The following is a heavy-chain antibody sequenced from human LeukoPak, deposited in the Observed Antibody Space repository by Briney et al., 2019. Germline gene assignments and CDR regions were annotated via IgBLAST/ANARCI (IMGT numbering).Heavy chain of an antibody. Sequence: SETLSLTCAVYGGSFSGYYWSWIRQPPGKGLEWIGEINHSGSTNYNPPLKSRVTISVDTSKNQFSLKLISVTAADTAVYYCARIATSSYCSGGSCYSRAAGYFDCWGQGTLVTVSS. CDR2: INHSGST. CDR1: GGSFSGYY. D-gene: IGHD2-15*01. J-gene: IGHJ4*02. CDR3: ARIATSSYCSGGSCYSRAAGYFDC. V-gene: IGHV4-34*01.